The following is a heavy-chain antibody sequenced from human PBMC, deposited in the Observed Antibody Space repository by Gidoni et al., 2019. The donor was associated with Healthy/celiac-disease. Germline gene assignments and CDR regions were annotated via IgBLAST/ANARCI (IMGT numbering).Heavy chain of an antibody. CDR3: ARASYYYYGMDV. CDR2: ISSSSSYT. J-gene: IGHJ6*02. CDR1: GFTFRSYS. V-gene: IGHV3-21*01. Sequence: EVQLVESGGGLVKPGGSLRLSCAASGFTFRSYSMNWVRQAPGKGLEWVSSISSSSSYTYYADSVKGRFTISRDNAKNSLYLQMNSLRAEDTAVYYCARASYYYYGMDVWGQGTTVTVSS.